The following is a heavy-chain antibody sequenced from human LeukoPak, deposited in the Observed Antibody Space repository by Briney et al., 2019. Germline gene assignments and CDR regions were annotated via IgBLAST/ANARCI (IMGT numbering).Heavy chain of an antibody. D-gene: IGHD3-22*01. V-gene: IGHV3-23*01. CDR1: GFTFSTYA. Sequence: GGSLRLSCAASGFTFSTYAMSWLRQVPGKGLEWVTDISGSGGSPYYADSVKGRFTISRDNSKNTLYLQMNNLRAEDTAIYYCAKLNANSGRPRGGFDYWGQGTLVTVSS. CDR2: ISGSGGSP. CDR3: AKLNANSGRPRGGFDY. J-gene: IGHJ4*02.